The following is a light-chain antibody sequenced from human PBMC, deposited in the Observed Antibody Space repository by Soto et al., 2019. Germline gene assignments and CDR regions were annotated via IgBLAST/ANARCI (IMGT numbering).Light chain of an antibody. Sequence: QSALTQPPSASGSPGQSVTISCTGTSSDVGGYHYVSWYQQHPGKAPKPMISEVSTRPSGVPDRFSGSQSGNTAALTVSGRQAEEEADYYCSSFAGNNDLVFGGGTKLTVL. CDR3: SSFAGNNDLV. CDR1: SSDVGGYHY. CDR2: EVS. V-gene: IGLV2-8*01. J-gene: IGLJ2*01.